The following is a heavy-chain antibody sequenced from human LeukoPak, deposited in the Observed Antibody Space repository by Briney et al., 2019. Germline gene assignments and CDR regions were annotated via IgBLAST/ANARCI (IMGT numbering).Heavy chain of an antibody. J-gene: IGHJ6*02. D-gene: IGHD1-26*01. CDR3: ARVSAQEWVSGYYYYGMDV. V-gene: IGHV1-8*03. Sequence: ASVKVSCKGSGYTFTSYDINWVRQATGQGLEWMGWMNPNSGDSGYAQKFQGRVTITRNTSISTAYMELSSLRSEDTAVYYCARVSAQEWVSGYYYYGMDVWGQGTTVTVSS. CDR1: GYTFTSYD. CDR2: MNPNSGDS.